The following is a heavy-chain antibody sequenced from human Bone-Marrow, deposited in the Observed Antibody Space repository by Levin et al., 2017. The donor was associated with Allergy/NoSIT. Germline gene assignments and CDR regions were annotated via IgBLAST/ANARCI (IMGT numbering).Heavy chain of an antibody. Sequence: GGSLRLSCAASGFTFDTYALNWVRQAPGKGLEWVSIIDGSGGSTHYADSVKGRFTLSRDNSKNTVYLQMSSLRVEDTAVYYCAKSPGRYDFWSGYYPPATVVDYWGQGTLVTVS. CDR1: GFTFDTYA. CDR2: IDGSGGST. J-gene: IGHJ4*02. D-gene: IGHD3-3*01. V-gene: IGHV3-23*01. CDR3: AKSPGRYDFWSGYYPPATVVDY.